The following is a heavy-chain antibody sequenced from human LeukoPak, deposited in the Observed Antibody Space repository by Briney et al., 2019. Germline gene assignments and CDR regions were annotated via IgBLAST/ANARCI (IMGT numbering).Heavy chain of an antibody. CDR2: INHSGST. CDR1: GFTFSNAW. V-gene: IGHV4-34*01. D-gene: IGHD5-18*01. Sequence: PGGSLRLSCAASGFTFSNAWMSWVRQAPGKGLEWIGEINHSGSTNYNPSLKSRVTISVDTSKNQFSLKLSSVTAADTAVYYCARIQLSYYYYYYGMDVWGQGTTVTVSS. J-gene: IGHJ6*02. CDR3: ARIQLSYYYYYYGMDV.